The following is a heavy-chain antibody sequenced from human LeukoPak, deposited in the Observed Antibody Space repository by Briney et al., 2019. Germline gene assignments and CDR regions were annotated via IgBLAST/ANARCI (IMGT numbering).Heavy chain of an antibody. CDR1: GGTFSSYT. Sequence: SVKVSCKAAGGTFSSYTISWVRQAPGQGLEWMGRIIPILGIANYAQKFQGRVTITADKSTSTAYMELSSLRSEDTAVYYCARGQGVVVKDWFDPWGQGTLVTVSS. CDR2: IIPILGIA. D-gene: IGHD2-15*01. J-gene: IGHJ5*02. CDR3: ARGQGVVVKDWFDP. V-gene: IGHV1-69*02.